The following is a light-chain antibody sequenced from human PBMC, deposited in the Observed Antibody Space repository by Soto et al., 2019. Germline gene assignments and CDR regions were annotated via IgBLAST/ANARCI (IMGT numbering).Light chain of an antibody. CDR1: QSVSRK. Sequence: EIVMTQSPATLSVSPGERATLSCWATQSVSRKLAWYQQKRGQTPRLLIYDASTRATGIPARFSGTGSGTDFTLTISSLQSEDFAIYYCQQYDKRPLTFGQGTKVEIK. V-gene: IGKV3-15*01. J-gene: IGKJ1*01. CDR2: DAS. CDR3: QQYDKRPLT.